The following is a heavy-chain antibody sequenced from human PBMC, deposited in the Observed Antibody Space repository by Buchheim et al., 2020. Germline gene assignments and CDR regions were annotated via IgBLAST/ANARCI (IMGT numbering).Heavy chain of an antibody. CDR1: GFTFSSYS. Sequence: EVQLVESGGGLVKPGGSLRLSCAASGFTFSSYSMNWVRQAPGKGLEWVSSISSSSSYRYYADSVKGRFTISRDNAKNSLYLQMNSLRAEDTAVYYCARDLGYCSGGSCSGWFDPWGQGTL. D-gene: IGHD2-15*01. CDR2: ISSSSSYR. CDR3: ARDLGYCSGGSCSGWFDP. J-gene: IGHJ5*02. V-gene: IGHV3-21*01.